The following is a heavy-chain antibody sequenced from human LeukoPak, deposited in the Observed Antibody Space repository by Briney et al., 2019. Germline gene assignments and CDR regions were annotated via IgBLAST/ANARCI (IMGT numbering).Heavy chain of an antibody. Sequence: PSQTLSLTCTVSGGSISSGDYYWSWIRQPPGKGLESVGYISYSGSTYYNPSLKSRVTISVETSKNQFSLKLSSVTAEDTAVYYCARDTYYYDRSGYSNYYGMDVWGQGTTVTVSS. CDR2: ISYSGST. V-gene: IGHV4-30-4*01. CDR3: ARDTYYYDRSGYSNYYGMDV. D-gene: IGHD3-22*01. CDR1: GGSISSGDYY. J-gene: IGHJ6*02.